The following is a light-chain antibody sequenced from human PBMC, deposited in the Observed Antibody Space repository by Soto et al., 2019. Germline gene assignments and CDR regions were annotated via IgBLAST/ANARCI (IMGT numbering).Light chain of an antibody. CDR2: DVG. V-gene: IGLV2-14*03. Sequence: SVLTQPASVSGSPGQSITISCTGTSSDVGGYNYVSWYQQHPGKAPKLMIYDVGIRPSGVSNRFSGSKSGNTASLTISGLQAEDEADYYCSSYTSSSTYVFGTGTKLTVL. J-gene: IGLJ1*01. CDR1: SSDVGGYNY. CDR3: SSYTSSSTYV.